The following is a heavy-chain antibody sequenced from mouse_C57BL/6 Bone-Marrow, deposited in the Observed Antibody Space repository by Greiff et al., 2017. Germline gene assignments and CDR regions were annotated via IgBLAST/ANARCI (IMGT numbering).Heavy chain of an antibody. Sequence: EVKLMESGAELVKPGASVKLSCTASGFNFTDYYIHWVKQRTEQGLEWIGRIDPEDGDTKYAPKFQDKATITAYTSSNTAYLQHSSLTSEDTAVAYCTRSLIYYGTNYWGQGTTLTVSS. CDR1: GFNFTDYY. J-gene: IGHJ2*01. CDR2: IDPEDGDT. V-gene: IGHV14-2*01. D-gene: IGHD1-1*01. CDR3: TRSLIYYGTNY.